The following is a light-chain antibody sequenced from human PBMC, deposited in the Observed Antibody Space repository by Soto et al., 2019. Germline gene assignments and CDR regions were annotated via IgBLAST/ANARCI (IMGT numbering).Light chain of an antibody. V-gene: IGKV3-20*01. CDR1: QSVRSSY. CDR3: QQCGSSSWT. CDR2: GAS. Sequence: EIVLTQSPGTLSLPPGERATLSCRASQSVRSSYLAWYQQKFGQAPRLLIYGASSRATGIPDRFSGSGSGTDFTLTISRLEPEDFAVYYCQQCGSSSWTFGQGTKVDIK. J-gene: IGKJ1*01.